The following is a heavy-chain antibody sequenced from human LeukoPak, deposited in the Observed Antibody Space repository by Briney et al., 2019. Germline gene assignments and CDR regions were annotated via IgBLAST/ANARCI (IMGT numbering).Heavy chain of an antibody. J-gene: IGHJ4*02. CDR2: IYYSGST. Sequence: PSETLSLTCTVSGGSISSYYWSWIRQPPGKGLEWIGYIYYSGSTNYNPSLKSRVTISVDTSKNQSSLKLSSVTAADTAVYYCAREVRGVISYYFDYWGQGTLVTVSS. CDR3: AREVRGVISYYFDY. CDR1: GGSISSYY. D-gene: IGHD3-10*01. V-gene: IGHV4-59*12.